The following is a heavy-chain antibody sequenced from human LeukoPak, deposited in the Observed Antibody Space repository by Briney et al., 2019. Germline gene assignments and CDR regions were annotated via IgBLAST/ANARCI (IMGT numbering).Heavy chain of an antibody. CDR1: GYTFTSYD. CDR3: ARGVRAAAGAFDY. D-gene: IGHD6-13*01. CDR2: MNPNSGNT. J-gene: IGHJ4*02. V-gene: IGHV1-8*01. Sequence: ASVKVSCKASGYTFTSYDINWVRQATGEGLEWMGWMNPNSGNTGYAQKFQGRVTMIRNTSISTAYMELSSLRSEDTAVYYCARGVRAAAGAFDYWGQGTLVTVSS.